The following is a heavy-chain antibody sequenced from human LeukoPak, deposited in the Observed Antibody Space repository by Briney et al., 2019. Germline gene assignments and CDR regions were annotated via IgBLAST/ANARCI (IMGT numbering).Heavy chain of an antibody. CDR2: IQFDGNNK. V-gene: IGHV3-30*02. J-gene: IGHJ4*02. D-gene: IGHD6-19*01. Sequence: PGGSLRLSCAASGFTFSSFGMHWVRQAPGKGLEWVAFIQFDGNNKNYADSVKGRFTISRDNSENTVYLQMSSLRAEDTAVYYCAKSKAVTYYFDYWGQGTLVTVSS. CDR1: GFTFSSFG. CDR3: AKSKAVTYYFDY.